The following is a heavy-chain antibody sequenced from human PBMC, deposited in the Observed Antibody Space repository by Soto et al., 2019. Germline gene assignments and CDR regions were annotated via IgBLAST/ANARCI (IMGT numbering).Heavy chain of an antibody. CDR1: GFSLRTSGMR. Sequence: SGPTLVNPTQTLTLTCTFSGFSLRTSGMRVNWIRQPPGKALEWLARVDWGDDKFYSTSLKTRLSISKDTSKNEVVLTMTNMDPVDTATYFCARDCSSTSCNSGFDTWGQGTRVTVSS. D-gene: IGHD2-2*02. CDR2: VDWGDDK. V-gene: IGHV2-70*04. CDR3: ARDCSSTSCNSGFDT. J-gene: IGHJ5*02.